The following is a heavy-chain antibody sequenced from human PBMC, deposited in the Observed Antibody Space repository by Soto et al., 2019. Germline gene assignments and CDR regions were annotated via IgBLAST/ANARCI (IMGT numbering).Heavy chain of an antibody. CDR2: ISSSGSTI. V-gene: IGHV3-11*01. CDR1: GFTFSDYY. J-gene: IGHJ4*02. Sequence: QVQLVESGGGLVKPGGSLRLSCAASGFTFSDYYMSWIRQAPGKGLGWVSYISSSGSTIYYADSGKGRFTISSDNAKNSLYLQMNSLRAEDTAVYYCARDRVEMATAFDYWGQGTLVTVSS. D-gene: IGHD5-12*01. CDR3: ARDRVEMATAFDY.